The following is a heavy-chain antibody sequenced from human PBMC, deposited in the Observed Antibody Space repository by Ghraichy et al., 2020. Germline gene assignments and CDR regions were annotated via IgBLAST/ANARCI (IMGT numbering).Heavy chain of an antibody. J-gene: IGHJ5*02. CDR2: IFWNDDK. V-gene: IGHV2-5*01. Sequence: SGPTLVKSTQTLTLTCTFSGLSLSTSGVGVAWIRQPPGKALEWLTLIFWNDDKRYSASLKSRLTITRDTSKNQVVLTMTNMEAVDTATYYCARLTRGSSDYSKERSDWFDPWGQGTLVTVSS. CDR1: GLSLSTSGVG. D-gene: IGHD3/OR15-3a*01. CDR3: ARLTRGSSDYSKERSDWFDP.